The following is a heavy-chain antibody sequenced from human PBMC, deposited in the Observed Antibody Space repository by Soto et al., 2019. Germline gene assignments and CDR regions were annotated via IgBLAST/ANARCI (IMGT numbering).Heavy chain of an antibody. CDR2: INHSGST. D-gene: IGHD1-26*01. CDR1: GGSFSGYY. J-gene: IGHJ4*02. V-gene: IGHV4-34*01. CDR3: ARAHHIVGASPYFDY. Sequence: SETLSLTCAVYGGSFSGYYWSWIRQPPGKGLEWIGEINHSGSTNYNPSLKSRVTISVDTSKNQFSLKLSSVTAADTAVYYCARAHHIVGASPYFDYWGQGTLVTVSS.